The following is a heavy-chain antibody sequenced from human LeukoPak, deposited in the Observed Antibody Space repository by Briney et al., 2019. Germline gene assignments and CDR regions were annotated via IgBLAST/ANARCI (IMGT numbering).Heavy chain of an antibody. V-gene: IGHV3-30*18. D-gene: IGHD3-9*01. Sequence: GGSLRLSCTASGFTFGDYAMSWFRQAPGKGLEWVAVISYDGSNKYYADSVKGRFTISRDNSKNTLYLQMNSLRAEDTAVYYCAKCILTGYYKGYMDVWGKGTTVTISS. J-gene: IGHJ6*03. CDR3: AKCILTGYYKGYMDV. CDR1: GFTFGDYA. CDR2: ISYDGSNK.